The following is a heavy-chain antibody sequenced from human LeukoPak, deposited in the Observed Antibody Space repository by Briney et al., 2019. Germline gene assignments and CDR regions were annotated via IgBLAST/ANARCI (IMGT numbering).Heavy chain of an antibody. CDR3: ARERVVVTAIEDCYYGMDV. V-gene: IGHV3-74*01. Sequence: GGSLRLSCAASGFTFSSYWMNWVRQAPGKGLVWVSRIASDGSSTTYADSVKGRFSISRDNAKNTLYLQMNSLRVEDTAVYYCARERVVVTAIEDCYYGMDVWGQGTTVTVSS. D-gene: IGHD2-21*02. CDR2: IASDGSST. J-gene: IGHJ6*02. CDR1: GFTFSSYW.